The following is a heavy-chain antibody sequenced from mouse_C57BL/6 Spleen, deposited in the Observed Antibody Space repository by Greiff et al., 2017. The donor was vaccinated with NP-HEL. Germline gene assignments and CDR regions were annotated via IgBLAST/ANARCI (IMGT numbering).Heavy chain of an antibody. Sequence: LQLQESGAELVRPGASVTLSCKASGYTFTDYEMHWVKQTPVHGLEWIGAIDPETGGTAYNQKFKGKAILTADKSSSTAYMELRSLTSEDSAVYYGTPRRVYGNYVYFDYWGQGTTLTVSS. CDR1: GYTFTDYE. J-gene: IGHJ2*01. CDR2: IDPETGGT. CDR3: TPRRVYGNYVYFDY. V-gene: IGHV1-15*01. D-gene: IGHD2-1*01.